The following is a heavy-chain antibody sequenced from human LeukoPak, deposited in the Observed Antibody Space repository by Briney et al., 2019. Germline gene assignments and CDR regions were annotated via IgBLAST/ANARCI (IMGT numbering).Heavy chain of an antibody. CDR1: GFTFSSYS. V-gene: IGHV3-21*01. Sequence: PGGSLRLSCAASGFTFSSYSMNWVRQAPGKGLEWVSSISSSSSYIYYADSVKGRFTISRDNAKNSLYLQMNSLRAEDTAVYYCARDRDCGGDWYYYYYGMDVWGQGTTVTVS. J-gene: IGHJ6*02. CDR2: ISSSSSYI. CDR3: ARDRDCGGDWYYYYYGMDV. D-gene: IGHD2-21*02.